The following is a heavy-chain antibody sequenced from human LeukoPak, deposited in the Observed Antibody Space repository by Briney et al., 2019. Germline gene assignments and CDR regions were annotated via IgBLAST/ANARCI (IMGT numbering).Heavy chain of an antibody. D-gene: IGHD1-1*01. J-gene: IGHJ5*02. CDR1: GIVFSDYY. CDR2: ISYTGRTI. CDR3: ARRTSLTGIIDL. V-gene: IGHV3-11*04. Sequence: GGSLRLSCAASGIVFSDYYMTWVRQAPGKGLESISYISYTGRTIHYADSVKGRFTISMDNAQKSLYLQMNSLRADDTAVYYCARRTSLTGIIDLWGQGTVVSVSS.